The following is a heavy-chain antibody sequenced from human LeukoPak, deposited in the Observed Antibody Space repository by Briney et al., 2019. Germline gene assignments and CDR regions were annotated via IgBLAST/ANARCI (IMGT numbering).Heavy chain of an antibody. CDR3: ARDGYCSGGSCYTRYFDY. D-gene: IGHD2-15*01. CDR2: ISSSSTI. CDR1: GFTFSSYS. V-gene: IGHV3-48*01. Sequence: GGSLRLSCAASGFTFSSYSMNWVRQAPGKGLEWVSYISSSSTIYYADSVKGRFTISRDNAKNSLYLQMNSLRAEDTAVYYCARDGYCSGGSCYTRYFDYWGQGTLVTVSS. J-gene: IGHJ4*02.